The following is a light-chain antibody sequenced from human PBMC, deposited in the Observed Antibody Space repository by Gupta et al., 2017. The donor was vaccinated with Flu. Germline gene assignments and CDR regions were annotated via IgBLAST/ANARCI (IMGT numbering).Light chain of an antibody. J-gene: IGKJ4*01. CDR1: QSVNRN. V-gene: IGKV3-15*01. CDR2: GAS. CDR3: QQELIWPIT. Sequence: EIMMTQSPATLSVSPGERATLSCRASQSVNRNLAWYQQKPGQAPRLLIYGASTRATVIPGRFSGSGSGAEFTLTISSRQSDDFAVYYCQQELIWPITFGGGTXVDIK.